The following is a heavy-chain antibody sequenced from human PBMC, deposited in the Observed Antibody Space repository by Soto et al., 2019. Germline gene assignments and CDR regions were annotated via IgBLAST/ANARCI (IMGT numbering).Heavy chain of an antibody. CDR3: ARDLLMTRDNWFDP. CDR1: GGSFSAYY. J-gene: IGHJ5*02. CDR2: INHSGST. D-gene: IGHD2-8*01. V-gene: IGHV4-34*01. Sequence: SETMSLTCAVYGGSFSAYYFTWIRQPPGTGLEWIGEINHSGSTNYNPSLKSRFTISRDNSKNTLYLQMNSLRAEDTAVYYCARDLLMTRDNWFDPWGQGTLVTVSS.